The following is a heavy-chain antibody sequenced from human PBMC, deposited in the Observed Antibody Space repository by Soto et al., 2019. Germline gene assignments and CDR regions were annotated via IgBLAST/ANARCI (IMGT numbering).Heavy chain of an antibody. CDR2: ISGSGGSK. J-gene: IGHJ4*02. CDR1: GFPFSSHT. CDR3: TKDLERGSYDGGIDF. D-gene: IGHD1-26*01. Sequence: GGSLRLSCATSGFPFSSHTMNWVRQARGKGLDWVATISGSGGSKFYVDSVKGRFTISRDNSKNTVYLQMNSLRADDTAMYFCTKDLERGSYDGGIDFWGQGTLVTVPS. V-gene: IGHV3-23*01.